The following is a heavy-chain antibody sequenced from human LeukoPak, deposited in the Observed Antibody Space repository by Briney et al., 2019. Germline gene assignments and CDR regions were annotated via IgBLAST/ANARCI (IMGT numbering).Heavy chain of an antibody. Sequence: PSETLSLTCTVSGGSISSSSYYWGWIRQPPGKGLEWIGSIYYSGSTYYNPYLKSRVTISVDTSKNQFSLKLSSVTAAATAVYYCARFVSGYRSKSFDYWGQGTLVTVSS. CDR1: GGSISSSSYY. J-gene: IGHJ4*02. CDR3: ARFVSGYRSKSFDY. V-gene: IGHV4-39*01. CDR2: IYYSGST. D-gene: IGHD3-22*01.